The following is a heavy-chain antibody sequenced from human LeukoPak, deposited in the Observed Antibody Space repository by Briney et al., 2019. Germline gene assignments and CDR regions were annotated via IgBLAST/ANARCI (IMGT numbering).Heavy chain of an antibody. Sequence: GGSLRLSCAASGFTFSSYWMHWVRQAPGKGLEWVSSLGANTKYTYYADSVKGRFTISRDNAKNSLYLQMNSLRVEDTAVYYCARDGSGRERGSGWYAGLDVWGQGTTVTVSS. CDR1: GFTFSSYW. D-gene: IGHD6-19*01. V-gene: IGHV3-21*01. CDR2: LGANTKYT. CDR3: ARDGSGRERGSGWYAGLDV. J-gene: IGHJ6*02.